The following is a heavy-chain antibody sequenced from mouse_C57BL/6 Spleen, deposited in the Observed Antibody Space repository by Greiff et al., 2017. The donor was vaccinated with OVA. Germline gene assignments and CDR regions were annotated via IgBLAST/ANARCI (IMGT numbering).Heavy chain of an antibody. CDR3: ARDQNWDGVYWYFDV. CDR1: GYSITSGYY. D-gene: IGHD4-1*01. V-gene: IGHV3-6*01. J-gene: IGHJ1*03. CDR2: ISYDGSN. Sequence: DVKLQESGPGLVKPSQSLSLTCSVTGYSITSGYYWNWIRQFPGNKLEWMGYISYDGSNNYNPSLKNRISITRDTSKNQFFLKLNSETTEHTATYYCARDQNWDGVYWYFDVWGTGTTLTVSS.